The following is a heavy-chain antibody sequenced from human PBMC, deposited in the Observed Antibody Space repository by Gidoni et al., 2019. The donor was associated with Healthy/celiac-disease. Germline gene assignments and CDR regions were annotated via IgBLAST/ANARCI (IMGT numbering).Heavy chain of an antibody. D-gene: IGHD1-26*01. V-gene: IGHV3-30*18. Sequence: QVQLVESGGGVVQPGRSLRLSCAASGFTFSSYGMHWVRQAPGKGLEWVAVISYEGSNKYYADSVKGRFTISRDNSKNTLYLQMNSLRAEDTAVYYCAKDIEPHGIVGAWSFDYWGQGTLVTVSS. CDR1: GFTFSSYG. J-gene: IGHJ4*02. CDR3: AKDIEPHGIVGAWSFDY. CDR2: ISYEGSNK.